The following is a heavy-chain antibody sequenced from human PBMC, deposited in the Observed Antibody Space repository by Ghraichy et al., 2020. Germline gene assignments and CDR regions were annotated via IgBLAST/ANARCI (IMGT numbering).Heavy chain of an antibody. CDR1: GGTFSSYA. Sequence: NISCKASGGTFSSYAISWVRQAPGQGLEWMGRIIPILGIANYAQKFQGRVTITADKSTSTAYMELSSLRSEDTAVYYCARARGRAEGNYFDYWGQGTLVTVSS. V-gene: IGHV1-69*04. J-gene: IGHJ4*02. CDR2: IIPILGIA. D-gene: IGHD1-26*01. CDR3: ARARGRAEGNYFDY.